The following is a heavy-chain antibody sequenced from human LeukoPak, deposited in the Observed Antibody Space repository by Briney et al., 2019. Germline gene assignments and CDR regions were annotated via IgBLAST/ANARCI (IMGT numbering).Heavy chain of an antibody. CDR2: IIPIFGTA. V-gene: IGHV1-69*13. CDR3: ARNTIWNYDSSGFDY. D-gene: IGHD3-22*01. CDR1: GGTFSSYA. J-gene: IGHJ4*02. Sequence: SVKVSCKASGGTFSSYAISWVRQAPGQGLEWMGGIIPIFGTANYAQKFQGRVTITADESTSTAYMELSSLRSEDTAVYYCARNTIWNYDSSGFDYWGQGTLVTVSS.